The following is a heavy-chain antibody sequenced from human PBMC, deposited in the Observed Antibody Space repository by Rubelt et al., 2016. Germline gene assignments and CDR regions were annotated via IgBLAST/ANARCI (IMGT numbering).Heavy chain of an antibody. Sequence: QVQLHQWGGGLLKPSESLSLTCAVDGEPFRGYSWTWIRQPPGGGLEWIGEVNDGGNVNYNPSLKSRLAISLDTSQKQFSLKLTSGTAADTAVYDCVRVKPTVVIYAAEENYFDFWGQGTLVTVSS. V-gene: IGHV4-34*01. D-gene: IGHD3-22*01. CDR3: VRVKPTVVIYAAEENYFDF. CDR2: VNDGGNV. CDR1: GEPFRGYS. J-gene: IGHJ4*02.